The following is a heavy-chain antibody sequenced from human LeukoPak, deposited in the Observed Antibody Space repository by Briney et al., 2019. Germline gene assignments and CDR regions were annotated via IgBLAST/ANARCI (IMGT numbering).Heavy chain of an antibody. CDR2: INTDGSST. CDR3: ARLSIAARPAPSSPMDV. D-gene: IGHD6-6*01. CDR1: GFTFSSYW. V-gene: IGHV3-74*01. Sequence: PGGSLRLSCAASGFTFSSYWMHWVRQAPGKGLVWVSRINTDGSSTSYADSVKGRFTISRDNAKNTLYLQMNSLRAEDTAVYYCARLSIAARPAPSSPMDVWGKGTTVTVSS. J-gene: IGHJ6*03.